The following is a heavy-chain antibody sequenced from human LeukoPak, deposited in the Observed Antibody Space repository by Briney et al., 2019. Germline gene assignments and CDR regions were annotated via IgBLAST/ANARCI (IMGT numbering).Heavy chain of an antibody. D-gene: IGHD3-22*01. V-gene: IGHV1-69*05. CDR2: IIPIFGTA. Sequence: SVKVSCKASGGTFSSYAISWVRQAPGQGLEWMGRIIPIFGTANYAQKFQGRVTITTDESTSTAYMEPSSLRSEDTAVYYCATQKDTYYYDSSGYSPLDYWGQGTLVTVSS. J-gene: IGHJ4*02. CDR1: GGTFSSYA. CDR3: ATQKDTYYYDSSGYSPLDY.